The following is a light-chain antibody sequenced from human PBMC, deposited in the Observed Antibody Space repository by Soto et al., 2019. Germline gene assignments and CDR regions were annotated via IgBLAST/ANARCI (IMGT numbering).Light chain of an antibody. CDR1: SSDVGSDNY. CDR2: DVH. Sequence: SVLTQPASVSGSPGQSIAISCTGTSSDVGSDNYVSWYQHHPGRAPKLIIYDVHNRPSGVSNRFSGSKSGNTASLTITGLQAEDEADYYCSSYTTSITLVFGGGTKVTVL. J-gene: IGLJ3*02. CDR3: SSYTTSITLV. V-gene: IGLV2-14*03.